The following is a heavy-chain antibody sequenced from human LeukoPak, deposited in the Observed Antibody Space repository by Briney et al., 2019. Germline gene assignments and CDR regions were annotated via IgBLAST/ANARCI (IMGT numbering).Heavy chain of an antibody. J-gene: IGHJ4*02. D-gene: IGHD3-22*01. V-gene: IGHV4-59*08. CDR1: GGSFSGYY. Sequence: PSETLSVTCAVYGGSFSGYYWSWIRQPPGNGLEWIGYIYYSGSTNYNPSLKSRVTISVDTSKNQFSLKLSSVTAADTAVYYCARLIGREYYFDYWGQGTLVTVSS. CDR2: IYYSGST. CDR3: ARLIGREYYFDY.